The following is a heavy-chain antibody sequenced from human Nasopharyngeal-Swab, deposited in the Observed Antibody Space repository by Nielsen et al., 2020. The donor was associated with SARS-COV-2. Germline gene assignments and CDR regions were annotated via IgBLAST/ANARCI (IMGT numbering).Heavy chain of an antibody. Sequence: GESLKISCKGSGYGFTSYWISWVRQMPGKGPEWMGRIDPSDSYTNYSPSFQGHVTISADKSISTAYLQWSSLKASDTAMYYCARGAGIVTAYWGQGTLVTVSS. D-gene: IGHD3-22*01. V-gene: IGHV5-10-1*01. J-gene: IGHJ4*02. CDR1: GYGFTSYW. CDR3: ARGAGIVTAY. CDR2: IDPSDSYT.